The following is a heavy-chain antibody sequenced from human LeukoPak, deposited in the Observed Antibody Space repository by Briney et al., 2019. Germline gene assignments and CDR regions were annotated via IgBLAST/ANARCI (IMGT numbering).Heavy chain of an antibody. CDR2: NYTSGST. V-gene: IGHV4-61*02. Sequence: SQTLSLTCTVSGGSISSGSYYWSWIRQPAGKGLEWIGRNYTSGSTNYNPSLKSRVTISVDTSKNRFSLKLSSVTAADTAVYYCASSDFWSGYYTRFDYWGQGTLVTVSS. D-gene: IGHD3-3*01. CDR3: ASSDFWSGYYTRFDY. J-gene: IGHJ4*02. CDR1: GGSISSGSYY.